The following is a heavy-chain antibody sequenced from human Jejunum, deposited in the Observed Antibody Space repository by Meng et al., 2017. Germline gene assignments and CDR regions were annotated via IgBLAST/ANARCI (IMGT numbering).Heavy chain of an antibody. CDR1: GDSIRGADYY. D-gene: IGHD2-2*01. J-gene: IGHJ4*01. CDR2: IYYSGTT. Sequence: QVELQESGPGLVKPSQNLSLTRSVSGDSIRGADYYWTWIRQAPGKGLEWIGYIYYSGTTYYNPSLKTRLILSVDTSTNRFSLNLSSVAAADTAMYYCARSRVVPAAYFDSWGHGTLVTVSS. CDR3: ARSRVVPAAYFDS. V-gene: IGHV4-30-4*01.